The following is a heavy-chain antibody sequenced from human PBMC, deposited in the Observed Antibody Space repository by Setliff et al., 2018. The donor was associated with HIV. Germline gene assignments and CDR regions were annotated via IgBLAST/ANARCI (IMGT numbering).Heavy chain of an antibody. CDR3: ARDWGSWDAFDI. J-gene: IGHJ3*02. Sequence: ASVKVSCKASGFTFTGYYIHWVRQAPGQGLEWMGWINPNTGGTNYAQKFQGRVTMTSDTSINTAYMELSSLRSDDTAVYYCARDWGSWDAFDIWGQGTLVTVS. CDR2: INPNTGGT. V-gene: IGHV1-2*02. D-gene: IGHD3-16*01. CDR1: GFTFTGYY.